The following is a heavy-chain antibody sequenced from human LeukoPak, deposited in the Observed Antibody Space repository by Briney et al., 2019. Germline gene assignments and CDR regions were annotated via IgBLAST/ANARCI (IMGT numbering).Heavy chain of an antibody. J-gene: IGHJ3*02. Sequence: ASVKVSCKASGYTFTGYYMHWVRQAPGQGLEWMGWINPNSGGTNYAQKFQGRVTMTRDRSISTAYMELSRLRSDDTAVYYCARKGGKPYYYDSSGYYHSDAFDIWGQGTMVTVSS. CDR1: GYTFTGYY. D-gene: IGHD3-22*01. CDR3: ARKGGKPYYYDSSGYYHSDAFDI. CDR2: INPNSGGT. V-gene: IGHV1-2*02.